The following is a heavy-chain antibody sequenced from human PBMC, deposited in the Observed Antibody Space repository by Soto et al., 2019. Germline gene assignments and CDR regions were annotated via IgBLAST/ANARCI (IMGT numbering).Heavy chain of an antibody. CDR2: MNPNSGNT. Sequence: ASVKVSCKASGYTFTNYDINWVRQATGQGLEWMGWMNPNSGNTGYAQKFQGRVTMTRSTSISTAYMELSSLRSEDTATYYCARDLYCSGGSCYPGGYWGQGTLVPVSS. J-gene: IGHJ4*02. D-gene: IGHD2-15*01. V-gene: IGHV1-8*01. CDR3: ARDLYCSGGSCYPGGY. CDR1: GYTFTNYD.